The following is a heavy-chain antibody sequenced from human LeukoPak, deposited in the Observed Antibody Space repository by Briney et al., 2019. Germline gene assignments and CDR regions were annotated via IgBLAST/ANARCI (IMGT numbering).Heavy chain of an antibody. CDR2: IRSSSSNI. D-gene: IGHD2-2*01. J-gene: IGHJ3*02. CDR3: ARVDASDAFDI. Sequence: GGSLRLPCAASGFTFSSYTMTWVRQAPGEGLEWVSSIRSSSSNIFYVDSVKGRFTISRDNAKNSLFLQMNGLRAEDTAVYYCARVDASDAFDIWGQGTMVTVSS. CDR1: GFTFSSYT. V-gene: IGHV3-21*01.